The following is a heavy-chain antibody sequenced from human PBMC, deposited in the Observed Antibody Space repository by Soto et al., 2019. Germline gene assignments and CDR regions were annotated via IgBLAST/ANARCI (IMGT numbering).Heavy chain of an antibody. J-gene: IGHJ4*02. Sequence: ASVKVSCKASGFTFANYYMHWVRQAPGQGLEWMGILNPTDGTTTYAEKFRGRVTMTRDTSTSTVYLELSSLTSEDTAVYYCVRATYFSDSSGYTRCFDYWGQGTLVTVSS. V-gene: IGHV1-46*03. D-gene: IGHD3-22*01. CDR3: VRATYFSDSSGYTRCFDY. CDR1: GFTFANYY. CDR2: LNPTDGTT.